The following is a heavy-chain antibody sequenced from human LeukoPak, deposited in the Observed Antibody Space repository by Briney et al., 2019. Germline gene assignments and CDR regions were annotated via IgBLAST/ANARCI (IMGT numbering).Heavy chain of an antibody. CDR1: GGSFSGYY. CDR2: INHSGST. D-gene: IGHD2-2*01. CDR3: ARHFPQLSMPNPVVYFDY. V-gene: IGHV4-34*01. J-gene: IGHJ4*02. Sequence: SETLSLTCAVYGGSFSGYYWSWIRQPPGKGLEWIGEINHSGSTNYNPSLKSRVTISVDTSKNQFSLKLSSVTAADTAVYYCARHFPQLSMPNPVVYFDYWGQGTLVTVSS.